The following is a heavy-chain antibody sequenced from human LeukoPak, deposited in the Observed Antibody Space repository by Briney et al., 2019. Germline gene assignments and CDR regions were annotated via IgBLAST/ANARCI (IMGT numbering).Heavy chain of an antibody. CDR2: IYTSGST. J-gene: IGHJ4*02. Sequence: PSETLSLTCTVSGGSISSYYWSWIRQPAGKGLEWIGRIYTSGSTNYNPSLKSRVTMSVDTSKNQFSLKLSSVTAADTAVYYCARDRADGDFWSGYPSTPHFDYWGQGTLVTVSS. V-gene: IGHV4-4*07. CDR3: ARDRADGDFWSGYPSTPHFDY. CDR1: GGSISSYY. D-gene: IGHD3-3*01.